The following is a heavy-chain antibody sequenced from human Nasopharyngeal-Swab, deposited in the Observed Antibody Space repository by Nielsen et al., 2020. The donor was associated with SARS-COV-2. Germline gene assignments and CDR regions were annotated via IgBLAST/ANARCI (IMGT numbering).Heavy chain of an antibody. D-gene: IGHD3-9*01. Sequence: SVKVSCKASGGTFSSYAISWVRQAPGQGLEWMGGIIPIFGTANYAQKFQGRVTITADESTSTAYMELSSLRSEDTAVYYCARGRYDILTGYYPPPYYGMDVWGQGTTVTVSS. CDR2: IIPIFGTA. J-gene: IGHJ6*02. V-gene: IGHV1-69*13. CDR1: GGTFSSYA. CDR3: ARGRYDILTGYYPPPYYGMDV.